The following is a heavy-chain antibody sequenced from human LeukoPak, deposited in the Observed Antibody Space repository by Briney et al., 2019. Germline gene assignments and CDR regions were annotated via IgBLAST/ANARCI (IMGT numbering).Heavy chain of an antibody. D-gene: IGHD3-10*01. J-gene: IGHJ4*02. V-gene: IGHV4-59*01. CDR1: GGSISGYY. CDR2: IYYSGST. Sequence: SETLSLTCTVSGGSISGYYWSWIRQPPGKGLEWSGYIYYSGSTNYNPSLKSRVTISVDTSKNQFSLKLSSVTAADTAVYYCARGDGSGSIPLDYWGQGTLVTVSS. CDR3: ARGDGSGSIPLDY.